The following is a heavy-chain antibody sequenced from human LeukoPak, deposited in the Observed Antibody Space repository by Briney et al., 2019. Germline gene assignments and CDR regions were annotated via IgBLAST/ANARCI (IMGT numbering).Heavy chain of an antibody. CDR1: GFTFSSYS. CDR2: ISSSSSYI. CDR3: ARSEGVPHSGYDPYYFDY. J-gene: IGHJ4*02. Sequence: PGGSLRLSCAASGFTFSSYSMNWVRQAPGKGLEWVSSISSSSSYIYYADSVKGRFTISRDNAKNSLYLQMNSLRAEDTAVYYCARSEGVPHSGYDPYYFDYWGQGTLVTVSS. D-gene: IGHD5-12*01. V-gene: IGHV3-21*01.